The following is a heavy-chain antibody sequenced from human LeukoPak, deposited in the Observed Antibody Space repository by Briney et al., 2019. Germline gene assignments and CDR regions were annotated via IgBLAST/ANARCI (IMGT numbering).Heavy chain of an antibody. CDR2: INPDSGGT. V-gene: IGHV1-2*02. CDR3: ARLNIPMGTFDY. Sequence: ASVNLSCTASGYTFTGYYMPWVRQAPGQGLEWMGWINPDSGGTNYAQKFQGRVTMTRDTSISTAYMELSRLTPDDTAVYFCARLNIPMGTFDYWGQRSMLGVSS. CDR1: GYTFTGYY. J-gene: IGHJ4*02. D-gene: IGHD2-2*02.